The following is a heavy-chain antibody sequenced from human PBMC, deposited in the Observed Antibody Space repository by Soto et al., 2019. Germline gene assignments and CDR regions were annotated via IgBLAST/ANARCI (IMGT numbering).Heavy chain of an antibody. CDR1: GFTFSDFY. D-gene: IGHD3-3*01. Sequence: QVQLVESGGGLVKPGGSLRLSCAASGFTFSDFYMSWIRQAPGKGLEWVSYISSSGSTIYYADSVKGRFTISRDNAKNSLYLQMNSLRAEDTAVYYCARDVRITIFGVAVGWFDPWGQGTLVTVSS. V-gene: IGHV3-11*01. CDR3: ARDVRITIFGVAVGWFDP. CDR2: ISSSGSTI. J-gene: IGHJ5*02.